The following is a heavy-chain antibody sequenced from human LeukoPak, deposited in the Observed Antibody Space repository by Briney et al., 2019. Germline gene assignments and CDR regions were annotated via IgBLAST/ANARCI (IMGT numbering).Heavy chain of an antibody. J-gene: IGHJ4*02. Sequence: EASVKVSCKASGYTFTSYGISWGRQAPGPGLEWMGWISAYNGNTNYAQKLQGRVTTTTDTSTSTAYIELRSPRSDDTAVYYCARVEVGATGGDFDYWGQGAMVTVSS. V-gene: IGHV1-18*01. CDR3: ARVEVGATGGDFDY. D-gene: IGHD1-26*01. CDR2: ISAYNGNT. CDR1: GYTFTSYG.